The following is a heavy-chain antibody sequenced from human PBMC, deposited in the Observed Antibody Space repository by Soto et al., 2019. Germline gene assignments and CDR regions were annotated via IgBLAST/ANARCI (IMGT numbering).Heavy chain of an antibody. J-gene: IGHJ4*02. V-gene: IGHV4-34*01. Sequence: QVQLQQWGAGLLKPSETLSLTCAVYGGSFSGYYWSWTRQPPGKGLEWIGEINHSGSTNYNPSLKSRVTISVDTSKNQFSLKLSSVTAADTAVYYCARDGVGATRGMFDYWGQGTLVTVSS. CDR1: GGSFSGYY. CDR3: ARDGVGATRGMFDY. CDR2: INHSGST. D-gene: IGHD1-26*01.